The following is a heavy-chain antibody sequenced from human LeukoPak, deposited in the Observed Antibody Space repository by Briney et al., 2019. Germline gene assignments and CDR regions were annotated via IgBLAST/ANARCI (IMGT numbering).Heavy chain of an antibody. Sequence: PGRSLRLSCAASGFTFDDYAMHWVRHAPGKGLEWVSGISWNSGSIGYADSVKGRFTISRDNSKNTLYLQMNSLRAEDTAVYYCAKDLHYYDSSGSERDYYYYGMDVWGQGTTVTVSS. CDR3: AKDLHYYDSSGSERDYYYYGMDV. D-gene: IGHD3-22*01. V-gene: IGHV3-9*01. CDR2: ISWNSGSI. CDR1: GFTFDDYA. J-gene: IGHJ6*02.